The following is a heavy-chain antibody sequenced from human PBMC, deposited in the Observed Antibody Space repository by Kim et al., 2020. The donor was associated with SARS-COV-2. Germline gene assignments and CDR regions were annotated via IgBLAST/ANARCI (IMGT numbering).Heavy chain of an antibody. CDR3: ARLGFWSGPSYYYYMDV. J-gene: IGHJ6*03. Sequence: SETLSLTCAVYGGSFSGYYWSWIRQPPGKGLEWIGEINHSGSTNYNPSLKSRVTISVDTSKNQFSLKLSSVTAADTAVYYCARLGFWSGPSYYYYMDVWGKGTTVTVSS. CDR2: INHSGST. CDR1: GGSFSGYY. V-gene: IGHV4-34*01. D-gene: IGHD3-3*01.